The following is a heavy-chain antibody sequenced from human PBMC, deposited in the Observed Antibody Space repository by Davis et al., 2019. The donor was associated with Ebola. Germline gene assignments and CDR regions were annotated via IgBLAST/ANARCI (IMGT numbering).Heavy chain of an antibody. D-gene: IGHD4-17*01. CDR1: GFTFSRNG. CDR2: FRYDGSNK. V-gene: IGHV3-30*02. Sequence: GESLKISCAASGFTFSRNGMHWVRQAPGKGLEWVAFFRYDGSNKYYADSVKGRFTISRDNSKNTLYLQINSLSAEDTAVYYCATSYFTVTTLYWGQGTLVTVSS. J-gene: IGHJ4*02. CDR3: ATSYFTVTTLY.